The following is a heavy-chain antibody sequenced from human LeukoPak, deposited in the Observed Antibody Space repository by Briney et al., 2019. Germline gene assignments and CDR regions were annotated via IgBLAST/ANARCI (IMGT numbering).Heavy chain of an antibody. CDR2: IIPIFGTA. D-gene: IGHD1-26*01. J-gene: IGHJ4*02. CDR3: ARDVADPAVGASNFDY. V-gene: IGHV1-69*13. CDR1: GGTFSSTA. Sequence: ASVKVSCKASGGTFSSTAISWVRQAPGQGLEWMGGIIPIFGTANYAQEFEGRVTITADESTRTVYMELRSLRSEDTALYYCARDVADPAVGASNFDYWGQGTLVTVSS.